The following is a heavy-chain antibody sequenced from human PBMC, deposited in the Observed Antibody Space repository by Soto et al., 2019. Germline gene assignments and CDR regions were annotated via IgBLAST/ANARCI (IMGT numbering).Heavy chain of an antibody. CDR2: ITSRSSTI. CDR3: TRDPHALDF. CDR1: GFTFSTYS. Sequence: EVQLVESGGGLVQTGGSLRLSCVASGFTFSTYSMNWVRQAPGKGLEWVSYITSRSSTIHYADSVKGRFTISRDNAKNSLYLQMNSLRAEDTAVYYRTRDPHALDFWGQGILVTVSS. J-gene: IGHJ4*02. V-gene: IGHV3-48*04.